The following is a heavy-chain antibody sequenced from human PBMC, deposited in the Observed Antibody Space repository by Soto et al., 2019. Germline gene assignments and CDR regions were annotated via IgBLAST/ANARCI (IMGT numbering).Heavy chain of an antibody. D-gene: IGHD3-9*01. Sequence: QVQLVESGGGVVQPGRSLRLSCAASGFTFSSYAMHWVRQAPGKGLEWVAVISYDGSNKYYADCVKGRFTISRDNSKNTLYLQMNSLRAEDTAVYYCASSYDILTGYPFDYWGQGTLVTVSS. CDR3: ASSYDILTGYPFDY. V-gene: IGHV3-30-3*01. CDR1: GFTFSSYA. CDR2: ISYDGSNK. J-gene: IGHJ4*02.